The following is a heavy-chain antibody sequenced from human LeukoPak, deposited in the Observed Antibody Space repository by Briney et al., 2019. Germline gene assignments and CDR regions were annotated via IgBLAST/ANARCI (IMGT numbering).Heavy chain of an antibody. CDR2: IYYSGST. V-gene: IGHV4-59*01. CDR3: ARWDLVSGWFDY. J-gene: IGHJ4*01. D-gene: IGHD6-19*01. Sequence: PSETLSLTCTVSGVSITSYYWSWLRQPPGKGLEGIGFIYYSGSTNYNPSLKRLVTISVDTSKNQFTLKRSSVTAADTAVYYSARWDLVSGWFDYWGHGTLVTVSS. CDR1: GVSITSYY.